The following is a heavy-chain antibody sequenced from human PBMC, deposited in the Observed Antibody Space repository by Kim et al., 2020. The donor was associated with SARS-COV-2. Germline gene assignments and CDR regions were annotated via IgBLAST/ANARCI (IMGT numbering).Heavy chain of an antibody. V-gene: IGHV3-53*01. J-gene: IGHJ6*02. CDR1: GVSVSSND. CDR2: IYSGGST. CDR3: SCLRGYRMDV. D-gene: IGHD1-1*01. Sequence: GGSLRLSCAASGVSVSSNDLTWVRQAPGKGLEWVSVIYSGGSTYYADSLKGPFTISREKSTNTLYLQLNRLTAEDTAVSDYSCLRGYRMDVWGQGTTVTV.